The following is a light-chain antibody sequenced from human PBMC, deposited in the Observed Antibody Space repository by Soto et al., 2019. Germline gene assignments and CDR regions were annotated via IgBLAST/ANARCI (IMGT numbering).Light chain of an antibody. Sequence: EIVLTQSPGTLSLSPGERATLSCRASQSIRNIYLAWSQRKPGQAPRLLIYGASSRATGIPDRFSGSGSGTDFTLTISRLEPEDSAVYYCLQHNSYPWTFGQGTKVEIK. CDR2: GAS. J-gene: IGKJ1*01. V-gene: IGKV3-20*01. CDR3: LQHNSYPWT. CDR1: QSIRNIY.